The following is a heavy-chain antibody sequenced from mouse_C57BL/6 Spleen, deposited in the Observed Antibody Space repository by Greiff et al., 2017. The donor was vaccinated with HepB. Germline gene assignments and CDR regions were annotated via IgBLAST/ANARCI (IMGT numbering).Heavy chain of an antibody. CDR2: IDPEDGET. V-gene: IGHV14-2*01. CDR3: ARTYFDY. CDR1: GFNIKDYY. Sequence: VQLQQSGAELVKPGASVKLSCTASGFNIKDYYMHWVKQRTEQGLEWIGRIDPEDGETKYAPKFQAKATITADTSSNTAYLQLSSLTSEDTAVYYCARTYFDYWGQGTTLTVSS. J-gene: IGHJ2*01.